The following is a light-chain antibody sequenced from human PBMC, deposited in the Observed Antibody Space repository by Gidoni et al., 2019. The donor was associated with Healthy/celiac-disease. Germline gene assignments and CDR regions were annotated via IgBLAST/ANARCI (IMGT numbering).Light chain of an antibody. CDR1: PSVSSSY. V-gene: IGKV3-20*01. J-gene: IGKJ3*01. CDR3: QQYGSSPPFT. Sequence: EIVLTQSPGTLSLAPGERATRSCRASPSVSSSYFAWYQQKPGQSPRLLIYGASSRATGIPDRFSGSGAGTDFTLTISRLEPEDFAVYYCQQYGSSPPFTFGPGTKVDIK. CDR2: GAS.